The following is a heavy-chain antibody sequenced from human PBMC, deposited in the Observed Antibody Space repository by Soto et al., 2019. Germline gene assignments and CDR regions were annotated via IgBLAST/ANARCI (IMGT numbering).Heavy chain of an antibody. V-gene: IGHV4-34*01. J-gene: IGHJ4*02. Sequence: SETLSLTCAVYGGSFSGYYWSWIRQPPGKGLEWIGEINHSGSTNYNPSLKSRVTISVDTSKNQFSLKLSSVTAADTAVYYCARGPYYGSGSYIFSVRSPFDYWGQGTLVTVSS. CDR1: GGSFSGYY. CDR3: ARGPYYGSGSYIFSVRSPFDY. D-gene: IGHD3-10*01. CDR2: INHSGST.